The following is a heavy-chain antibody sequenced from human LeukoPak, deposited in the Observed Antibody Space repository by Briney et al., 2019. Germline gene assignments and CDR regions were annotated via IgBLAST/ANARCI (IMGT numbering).Heavy chain of an antibody. D-gene: IGHD2-2*01. CDR2: ISAYNGNT. V-gene: IGHV1-18*04. CDR1: GYTFTGYY. J-gene: IGHJ4*02. CDR3: ARYCSSTSCYWRSSDY. Sequence: ASVKVSCKASGYTFTGYYMHWVRQAPGQGLEWMGWISAYNGNTNYAQKLQGRVTMTTDTSTSTAYMELRSLRSDDTAVYYCARYCSSTSCYWRSSDYWGQGTLVTVSS.